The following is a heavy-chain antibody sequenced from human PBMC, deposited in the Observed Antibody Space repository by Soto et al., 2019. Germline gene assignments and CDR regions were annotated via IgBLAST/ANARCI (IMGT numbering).Heavy chain of an antibody. CDR2: TSISSRTI. Sequence: GGSLRLSCAASGFTFSNYGMNWVRQAPGKGLEWVSYTSISSRTIYYADSVEGRFTISRDNAKNSLYLQMNSLRAEDTAVYYCARSRPYYFDYWGQGTLVTVSS. J-gene: IGHJ4*02. CDR1: GFTFSNYG. CDR3: ARSRPYYFDY. V-gene: IGHV3-48*01.